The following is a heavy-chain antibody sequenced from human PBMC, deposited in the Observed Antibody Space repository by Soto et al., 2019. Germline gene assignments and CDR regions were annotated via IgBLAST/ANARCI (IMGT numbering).Heavy chain of an antibody. V-gene: IGHV4-59*01. CDR2: VYYSGST. Sequence: SETLSLTCTVSGGSISNFYWSWIRQPPGKGLEWMGYVYYSGSTKYNPPLQRRVTISVDTSKNQFSLKLMSVSGADTAVYYCARDVRRLARRSARSYFAFDVWGQGTMVTVPS. CDR1: GGSISNFY. J-gene: IGHJ3*01. CDR3: ARDVRRLARRSARSYFAFDV. D-gene: IGHD3-3*01.